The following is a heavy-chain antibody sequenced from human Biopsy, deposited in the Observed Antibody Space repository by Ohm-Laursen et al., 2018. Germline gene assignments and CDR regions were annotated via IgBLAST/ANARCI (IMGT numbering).Heavy chain of an antibody. J-gene: IGHJ6*02. CDR3: ARDSGILNCGNFKYYHYYGMDV. D-gene: IGHD4-23*01. V-gene: IGHV4-59*02. Sequence: SDTLSLTCAVSGDSDTKYYWSWIRQPPGKGLEWIGHIYYSVMTNYNPSLQSRVPISVDTSRNQVSLTLSSVTAADTAVYYCARDSGILNCGNFKYYHYYGMDVWGQGTKVTVSS. CDR1: GDSDTKYY. CDR2: IYYSVMT.